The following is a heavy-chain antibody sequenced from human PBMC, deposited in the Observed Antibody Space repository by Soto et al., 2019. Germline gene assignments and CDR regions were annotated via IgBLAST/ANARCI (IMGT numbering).Heavy chain of an antibody. J-gene: IGHJ4*02. CDR3: AHRRAQQLLARSYYFDF. CDR1: GFSLSTSGVS. CDR2: IYWDDEK. V-gene: IGHV2-5*02. Sequence: SGPTLVNPTQTLTLTCTFSGFSLSTSGVSVGWIRQPPGKALEWLALIYWDDEKRYSPSLMSRLTIAKDTSKNLVVLTKTNLDPLDTSTYYCAHRRAQQLLARSYYFDFWGQGTLVTVSS. D-gene: IGHD6-13*01.